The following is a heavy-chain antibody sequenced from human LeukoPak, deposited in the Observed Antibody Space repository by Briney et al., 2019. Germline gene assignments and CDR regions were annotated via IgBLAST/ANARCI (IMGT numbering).Heavy chain of an antibody. CDR2: IYYSGST. Sequence: PQTLSLTCTVSGGSISSGDYYWSWIRQPPGKGLEWIGYIYYSGSTYYNPSLKSRVTISVDTSKNQFSLKLSSVTAADTAVYYCAGKTRHGSRPVPYYFDYWGQGTLVTVSS. V-gene: IGHV4-30-4*01. CDR1: GGSISSGDYY. CDR3: AGKTRHGSRPVPYYFDY. J-gene: IGHJ4*02. D-gene: IGHD6-13*01.